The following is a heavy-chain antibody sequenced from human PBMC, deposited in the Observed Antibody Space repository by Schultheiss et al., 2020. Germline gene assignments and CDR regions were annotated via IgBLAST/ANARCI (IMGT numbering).Heavy chain of an antibody. D-gene: IGHD6-13*01. CDR2: IYYSGST. Sequence: SETLSLTCTVSGGSISSGGYYWSWIRQHPGKGLEWIGYIYYSGSTYYNQSLKSRVTISVDTSKNQFSLKLSSVTAADTAVYYCARVIAAGFETFDPWGQGTLVTVSS. CDR3: ARVIAAGFETFDP. V-gene: IGHV4-31*03. J-gene: IGHJ5*02. CDR1: GGSISSGGYY.